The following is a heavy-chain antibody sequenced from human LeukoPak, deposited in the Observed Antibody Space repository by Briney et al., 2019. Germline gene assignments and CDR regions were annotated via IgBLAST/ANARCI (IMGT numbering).Heavy chain of an antibody. J-gene: IGHJ5*02. V-gene: IGHV3-33*06. CDR1: GFTFSSYG. D-gene: IGHD3-3*01. Sequence: PGRSLRLSCAASGFTFSSYGMHWVRQAPGKGLEWVAVIWYDGSNKYYADSVKGRFTISRDNSKNTLYLQMNSLRAEDTAVYYCAKETGDFWSGYYMDFDPWGQGTLVTVSS. CDR3: AKETGDFWSGYYMDFDP. CDR2: IWYDGSNK.